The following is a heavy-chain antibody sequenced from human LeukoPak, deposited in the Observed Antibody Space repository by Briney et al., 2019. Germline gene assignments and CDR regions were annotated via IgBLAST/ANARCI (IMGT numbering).Heavy chain of an antibody. CDR2: IYTSGST. CDR1: GGSISSGSYY. CDR3: AKTPVDFWSGNNWFDP. V-gene: IGHV4-61*02. Sequence: SETLSLTCTVSGGSISSGSYYWSWIRQPAGKGLEWIGRIYTSGSTNYNPSLKRRVTISVDTSKNQFSLKLSSVTAADAAVYYCAKTPVDFWSGNNWFDPWGQGTLVTVSS. J-gene: IGHJ5*02. D-gene: IGHD3-3*01.